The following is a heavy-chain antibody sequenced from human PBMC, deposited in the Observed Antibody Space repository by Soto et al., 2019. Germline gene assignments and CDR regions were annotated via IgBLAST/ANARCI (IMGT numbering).Heavy chain of an antibody. V-gene: IGHV6-1*01. CDR2: TYYRFKWYN. CDR3: ARDFKRKLWSCYYYYGMDV. Sequence: QTLSLTCAISGDSVSSKSASWNWTTQFPSRGLEWLGRTYYRFKWYNDYAVSVKSRIKINRDTSKNQFSLQLNSVTPEDTAVYYCARDFKRKLWSCYYYYGMDVWGQGTTVTVSS. J-gene: IGHJ6*02. CDR1: GDSVSSKSAS. D-gene: IGHD5-18*01.